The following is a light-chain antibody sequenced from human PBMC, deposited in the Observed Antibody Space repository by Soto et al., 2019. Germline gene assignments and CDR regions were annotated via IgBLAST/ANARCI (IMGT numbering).Light chain of an antibody. CDR3: PQRSNWPLVT. CDR2: DAS. Sequence: EIVLTQSPATLSLSPVERATLSCRASQSVSTYLAWYQQKAGQPPRLLIYDASNRATGIPARFSGSGSGTDFTLTISSLETEDFAVYYCPQRSNWPLVTFGPGTRVDVK. V-gene: IGKV3-11*01. CDR1: QSVSTY. J-gene: IGKJ3*01.